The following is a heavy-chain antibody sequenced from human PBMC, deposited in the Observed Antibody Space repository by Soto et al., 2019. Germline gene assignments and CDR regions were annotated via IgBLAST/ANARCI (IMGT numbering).Heavy chain of an antibody. J-gene: IGHJ4*02. CDR2: IYHSGSP. D-gene: IGHD2-15*01. Sequence: SETLSLTCAVSGGSVSSTNWWTWVRQPPGKRLEWIGEIYHSGSPTYSPSLRGRATISVDKSNNQFSLRLRSVTAADTAVYYCSRELFGGYSPAAYCGQGTLVTVSS. V-gene: IGHV4-4*02. CDR3: SRELFGGYSPAAY. CDR1: GGSVSSTNW.